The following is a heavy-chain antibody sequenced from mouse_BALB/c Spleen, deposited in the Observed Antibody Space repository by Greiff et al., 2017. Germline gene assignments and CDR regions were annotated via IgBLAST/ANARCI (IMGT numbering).Heavy chain of an antibody. Sequence: QVQLQQSGAELARPGASVKLSCKASGYTFTSYWMQWVKQRPGQGLEWIGAIYPGDGDTRYTQKFKGKATLTADKSSSTAYMQLSSLASEDSAVYYCASSRGIYPWYFDVWGAGTTVTVSS. CDR1: GYTFTSYW. CDR3: ASSRGIYPWYFDV. CDR2: IYPGDGDT. V-gene: IGHV1-87*01. D-gene: IGHD2-1*01. J-gene: IGHJ1*01.